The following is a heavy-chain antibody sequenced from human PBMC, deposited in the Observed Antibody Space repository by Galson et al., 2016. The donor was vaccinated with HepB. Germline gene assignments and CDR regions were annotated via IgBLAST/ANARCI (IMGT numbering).Heavy chain of an antibody. Sequence: SETLSLTCTVSGGSISSSYWSWIRQPPGKGLEWIGYIYHTGSTNYNPSLKSRVTISVDTSKDQFSLKLNSVTAADTALYYCVKQSNSGGFYWGQGTLVTVSS. CDR1: GGSISSSY. V-gene: IGHV4-59*08. CDR3: VKQSNSGGFY. D-gene: IGHD1-26*01. CDR2: IYHTGST. J-gene: IGHJ4*02.